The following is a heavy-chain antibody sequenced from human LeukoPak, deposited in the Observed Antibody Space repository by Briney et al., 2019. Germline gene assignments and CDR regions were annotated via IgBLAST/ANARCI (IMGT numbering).Heavy chain of an antibody. CDR3: AGLDYVWGSYRRFDY. V-gene: IGHV4-39*01. Sequence: PSETLSLTCTVSGGSISSSSYYWGWIRQPPGKGLEWIGSIYYSGSTYYSPSLKSRVTISVDTSKNQFSLKLSSVTAADTAVYYCAGLDYVWGSYRRFDYWGQGTLVTVSS. CDR1: GGSISSSSYY. J-gene: IGHJ4*02. CDR2: IYYSGST. D-gene: IGHD3-16*02.